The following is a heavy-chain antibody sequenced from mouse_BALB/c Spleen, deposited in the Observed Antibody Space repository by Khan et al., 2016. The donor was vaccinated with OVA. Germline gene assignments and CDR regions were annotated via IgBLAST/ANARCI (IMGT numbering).Heavy chain of an antibody. J-gene: IGHJ2*01. CDR3: AREEALYHFDH. V-gene: IGHV1-76*01. D-gene: IGHD3-2*02. CDR1: GYIFTSYW. CDR2: IYPGTDIS. Sequence: QVQLKQSGAELVRSGASVKLSCKTSGYIFTSYWIHWVKKRSGQGLEWIARIYPGTDISYYNEKFKDKATLTADKSSSTAYMQLSSLKSEDSDVYVCAREEALYHFDHWGQGTTLTVSS.